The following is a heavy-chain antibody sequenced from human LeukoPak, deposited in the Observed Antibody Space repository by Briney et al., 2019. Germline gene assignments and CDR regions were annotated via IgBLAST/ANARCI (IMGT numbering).Heavy chain of an antibody. J-gene: IGHJ4*02. CDR2: IIPIFGTA. D-gene: IGHD3-3*01. CDR3: ARDFYPRITIFGVVIH. Sequence: SVKVSCKASGGTFISYAISWVRQAPGQGLEWMGRIIPIFGTANYAQKLQGRVTMTTDTSTSTAYMELRSLRSDDTAVYYCARDFYPRITIFGVVIHWGQGTLVTVSS. CDR1: GGTFISYA. V-gene: IGHV1-69*05.